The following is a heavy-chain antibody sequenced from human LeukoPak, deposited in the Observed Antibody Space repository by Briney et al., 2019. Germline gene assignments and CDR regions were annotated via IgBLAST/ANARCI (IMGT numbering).Heavy chain of an antibody. J-gene: IGHJ4*02. CDR2: IYYSGST. CDR1: GGSISSGVHY. CDR3: ASGSWYPVEY. D-gene: IGHD6-13*01. V-gene: IGHV4-31*03. Sequence: SQTLSLTCSVSGGSISSGVHYWNWIRHHPGKGLEWIGYIYYSGSTYYNPSLKRRVTISVDTSKNQFSLKLSSVTAADTAVYYCASGSWYPVEYWGQGTLVTVSS.